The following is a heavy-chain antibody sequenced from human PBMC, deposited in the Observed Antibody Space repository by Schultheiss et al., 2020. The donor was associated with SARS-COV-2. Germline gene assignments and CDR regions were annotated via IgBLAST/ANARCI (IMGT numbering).Heavy chain of an antibody. Sequence: GGSLRLSCAASGFTFSDYYMNWVRQAPGKGLEWVAVIWYDGSNKYYADSVKGRFTISRDNSKNTLYLQMNSLRAEDTAVYYCARDGSSDTAMVTYYWGQGTLVTVSS. CDR2: IWYDGSNK. D-gene: IGHD5-18*01. J-gene: IGHJ4*02. V-gene: IGHV3-33*08. CDR3: ARDGSSDTAMVTYY. CDR1: GFTFSDYY.